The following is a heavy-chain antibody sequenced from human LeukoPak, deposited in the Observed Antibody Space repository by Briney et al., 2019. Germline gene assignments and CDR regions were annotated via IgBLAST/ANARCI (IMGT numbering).Heavy chain of an antibody. CDR2: IYTSGST. D-gene: IGHD4-17*01. Sequence: SETLSLTCTVSGGSISSYYWSWIRQPAGKGLEWIGRIYTSGSTNYNPSLKSRVTMSVDTSKNQFSLKLSSVTAADTAVYYCARDTGTVTTYLFDYWGQGTQVTVSS. J-gene: IGHJ4*02. V-gene: IGHV4-4*07. CDR3: ARDTGTVTTYLFDY. CDR1: GGSISSYY.